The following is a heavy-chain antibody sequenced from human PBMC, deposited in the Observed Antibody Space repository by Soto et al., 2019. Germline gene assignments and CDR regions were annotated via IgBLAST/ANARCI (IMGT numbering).Heavy chain of an antibody. V-gene: IGHV3-33*01. CDR3: ARDIYSYDSSGYYLGY. CDR1: GFTFSSYG. J-gene: IGHJ4*02. D-gene: IGHD3-22*01. Sequence: PGGSLRLSCAASGFTFSSYGMHWVRQAPGKGLEWVAVIWYDGSNKYYADSVKGRFTISRDNSKNTLYLQMNSLRAEDTAVYYCARDIYSYDSSGYYLGYWGQGTLVTVSS. CDR2: IWYDGSNK.